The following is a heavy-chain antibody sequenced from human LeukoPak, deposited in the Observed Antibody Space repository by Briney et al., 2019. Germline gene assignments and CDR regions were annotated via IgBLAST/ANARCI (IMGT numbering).Heavy chain of an antibody. CDR1: GFTFSSYG. CDR2: IHHDGAT. CDR3: AGETRWGPESH. Sequence: GGSLRLSCAASGFTFSSYGMHWVRQAPGKGLEWVSLIHHDGATYYADSLKGRFTISRDNSKNTLYLQMNSLRPEDTAVYYCAGETRWGPESHWGQGTLVTVSS. J-gene: IGHJ4*02. D-gene: IGHD3-16*01. V-gene: IGHV3-NL1*01.